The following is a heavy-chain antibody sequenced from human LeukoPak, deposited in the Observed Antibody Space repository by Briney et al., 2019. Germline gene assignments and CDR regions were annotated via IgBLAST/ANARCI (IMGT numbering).Heavy chain of an antibody. CDR1: GGSISSYY. J-gene: IGHJ3*02. V-gene: IGHV4-4*09. CDR3: ARLGGTTNAFDI. D-gene: IGHD1-1*01. CDR2: IYTSGST. Sequence: TLSLTCTVSGGSISSYYWSWIRQPPGKGLEWIGYIYTSGSTNYNPSLKSRVTISVDTSKNHFSLKLSSVTAADTAVYYCARLGGTTNAFDIWGQGTMVTVSS.